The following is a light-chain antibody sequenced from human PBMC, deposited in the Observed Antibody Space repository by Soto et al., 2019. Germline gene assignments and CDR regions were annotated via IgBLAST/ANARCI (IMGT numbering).Light chain of an antibody. CDR1: SGHSSYA. CDR2: LTGDGSH. V-gene: IGLV4-69*01. J-gene: IGLJ2*01. CDR3: QTWGSGTHVV. Sequence: QSVLTQSPSASASLGASVKLTCTLSSGHSSYAIAWHQQQAEKGPRYLMKLTGDGSHSKGDGIPDRFSGSSSGAERYLTISSLQSVDEADYYCQTWGSGTHVVFGGGTKVTVL.